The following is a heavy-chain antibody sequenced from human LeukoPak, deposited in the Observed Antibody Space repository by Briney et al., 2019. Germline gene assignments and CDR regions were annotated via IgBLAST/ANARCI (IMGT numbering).Heavy chain of an antibody. D-gene: IGHD3-16*02. CDR2: ISSSGSNI. Sequence: TGGSLRLACAASGFTVSSYEMNWVRQAPGRGQEWLSYISSSGSNIYYADYVKDRFTITRDNAKNYLYLQMHRLSTEDTAVYYCASSIMLTFGGVIPAPFDYWGQGTLVTVSS. CDR1: GFTVSSYE. V-gene: IGHV3-48*03. J-gene: IGHJ4*02. CDR3: ASSIMLTFGGVIPAPFDY.